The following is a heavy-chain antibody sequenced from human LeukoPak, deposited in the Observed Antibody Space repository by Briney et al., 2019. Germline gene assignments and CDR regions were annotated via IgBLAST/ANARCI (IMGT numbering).Heavy chain of an antibody. CDR2: VSDDGNNI. Sequence: GGSLRLSCAASGFTFSNYPMHWVRQAPGKGLEWVAVVSDDGNNIYYADSVKGRFTISRDNSKNTLYLQTNSLRAEDTAVYYCAKDREYSSSWDFDYWGQGTLVTVSS. CDR3: AKDREYSSSWDFDY. J-gene: IGHJ4*02. D-gene: IGHD6-13*01. V-gene: IGHV3-30*04. CDR1: GFTFSNYP.